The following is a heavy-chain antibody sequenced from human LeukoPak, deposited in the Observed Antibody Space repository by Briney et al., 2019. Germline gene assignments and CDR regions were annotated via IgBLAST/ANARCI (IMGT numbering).Heavy chain of an antibody. V-gene: IGHV3-73*01. Sequence: GGSLKLSCAASGFTFSGSAMHWVRQASGKGLEWVGRIRSKANSYATAYAASVKGRFTISRDDSKNTAYLQMNSLKTEDTAVYYCTSYQIVGAKVDYWGQGTLVTVSS. D-gene: IGHD1-26*01. CDR1: GFTFSGSA. CDR2: IRSKANSYAT. J-gene: IGHJ4*02. CDR3: TSYQIVGAKVDY.